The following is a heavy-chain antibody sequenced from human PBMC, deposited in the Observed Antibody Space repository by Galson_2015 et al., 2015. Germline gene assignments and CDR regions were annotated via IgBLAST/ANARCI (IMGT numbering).Heavy chain of an antibody. J-gene: IGHJ3*02. CDR3: ATPRSGSDSPVFRGAFDI. CDR1: GYSFTSYW. Sequence: QSGAEVKKPGESLKISCKGSGYSFTSYWIGWVRQMPGKGLEWMGIIYPGDSDTRYSPSFQGQVTISADKSISTAYLQWSSLKASDTAMYYCATPRSGSDSPVFRGAFDIWGQGTMVTVSS. CDR2: IYPGDSDT. D-gene: IGHD3-10*01. V-gene: IGHV5-51*03.